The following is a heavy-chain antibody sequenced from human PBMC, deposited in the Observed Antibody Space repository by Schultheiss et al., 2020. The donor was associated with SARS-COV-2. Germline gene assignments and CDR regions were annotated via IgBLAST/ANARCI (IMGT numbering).Heavy chain of an antibody. CDR3: ARALRSYSSSWYIH. J-gene: IGHJ4*02. CDR2: INHSGST. Sequence: TLSLTCAVYGGSFSGYYWSWIRQPPGKGLEWIGEINHSGSTNYNPPLKSRVTISVDTSKNQFSLKLSSVTAADTAVYYCARALRSYSSSWYIHWGQGTLVTVSS. V-gene: IGHV4-34*01. CDR1: GGSFSGYY. D-gene: IGHD6-13*01.